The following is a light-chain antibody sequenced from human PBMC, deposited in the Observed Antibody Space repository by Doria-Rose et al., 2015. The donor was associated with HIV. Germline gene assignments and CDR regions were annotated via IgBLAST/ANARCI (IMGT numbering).Light chain of an antibody. CDR1: QSFSSTY. V-gene: IGKV3-20*01. CDR2: DGS. Sequence: EIVMTQSPGTLSLSPGERATLSCRASQSFSSTYLAWYQQKPGQAPSLLIYDGSTRATGIPDRLSASGSGTDFTLTINRLEPEDFALYYCHQYGPSWTFGQGTKVEI. J-gene: IGKJ1*01. CDR3: HQYGPSWT.